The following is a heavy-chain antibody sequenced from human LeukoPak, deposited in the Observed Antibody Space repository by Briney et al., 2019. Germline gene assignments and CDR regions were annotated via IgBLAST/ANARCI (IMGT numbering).Heavy chain of an antibody. CDR2: ISSTSNYI. CDR3: ASSLLGYCSFTIRYVPFDY. J-gene: IGHJ4*02. D-gene: IGHD2-2*01. V-gene: IGHV3-21*01. CDR1: GFAFSAYT. Sequence: GGSLRLSCAASGFAFSAYTMNWLRQAPGKGLEWVASISSTSNYIYYADSVKGRFTISRDNAKNSLYLQMNSLRAEDTAVYYCASSLLGYCSFTIRYVPFDYWGQGTLVTVSS.